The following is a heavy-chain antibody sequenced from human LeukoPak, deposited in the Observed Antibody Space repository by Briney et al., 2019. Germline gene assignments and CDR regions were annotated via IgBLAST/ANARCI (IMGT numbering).Heavy chain of an antibody. J-gene: IGHJ4*02. CDR3: ARGIIGSYFDY. V-gene: IGHV1-18*01. CDR2: ISAYGNT. Sequence: ASVKVSCKTSGYTVTIYGISWVRQAPGQGLEWMGLISAYGNTNYAQNLQGRVTMTTDTSTSTAYMELRSLRSDDTAVYYCARGIIGSYFDYWGQGTLVTVSS. D-gene: IGHD2-15*01. CDR1: GYTVTIYG.